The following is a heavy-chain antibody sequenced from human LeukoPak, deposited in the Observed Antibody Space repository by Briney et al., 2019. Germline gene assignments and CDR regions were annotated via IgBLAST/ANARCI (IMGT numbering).Heavy chain of an antibody. D-gene: IGHD3-9*01. CDR1: GGSISSGDYY. CDR2: IYTSGST. Sequence: PSQTLSLTCTVSGGSISSGDYYWSWIRQPAGKGLEWIGRIYTSGSTKNNPSLKSRVTISADTSKNQFSLKLSSVTAADTAVYFCARAPYDIVTGYYYYMDVWGKGTTVTVSS. V-gene: IGHV4-61*02. CDR3: ARAPYDIVTGYYYYMDV. J-gene: IGHJ6*03.